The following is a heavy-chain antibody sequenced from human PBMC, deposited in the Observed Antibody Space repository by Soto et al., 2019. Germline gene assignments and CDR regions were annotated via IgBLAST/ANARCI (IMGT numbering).Heavy chain of an antibody. D-gene: IGHD1-26*01. Sequence: GGSLRLSCAASGFTFSSYWMSWVRQAPGKGLEWVANIKQDGSEKYYVDSGKARLNISRDNAKNSLYLQMDGLRAEDTAVYYCAREARGSYHPFDYWGQGTLVTVSS. V-gene: IGHV3-7*05. CDR2: IKQDGSEK. J-gene: IGHJ4*02. CDR3: AREARGSYHPFDY. CDR1: GFTFSSYW.